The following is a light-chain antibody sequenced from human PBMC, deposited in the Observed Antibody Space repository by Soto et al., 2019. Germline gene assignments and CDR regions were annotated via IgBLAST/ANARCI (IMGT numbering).Light chain of an antibody. CDR2: EVN. Sequence: QSVLTQPPSASGSPGQSVAISCTGTASDIGGYNFVSWYQQHPGKAPKLMIYEVNKWPSGVPDRFSGSKSGNTASLTVSGLQAEDEADYYCSSHGGTSPYVFGTGTNVTFL. CDR3: SSHGGTSPYV. CDR1: ASDIGGYNF. V-gene: IGLV2-8*01. J-gene: IGLJ1*01.